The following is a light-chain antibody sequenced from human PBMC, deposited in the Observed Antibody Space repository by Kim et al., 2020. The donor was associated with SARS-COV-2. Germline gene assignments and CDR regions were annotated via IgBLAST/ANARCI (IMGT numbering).Light chain of an antibody. CDR3: AAWDDSLNGLV. CDR1: SSNIGSNT. V-gene: IGLV1-44*01. J-gene: IGLJ2*01. CDR2: SNN. Sequence: GQRVTISCSGSSSNIGSNTVNWYQQLPGTAPKLLIYSNNQRPSGVPDRFSGSKSGTSASLAISALQSEDEADYYCAAWDDSLNGLVFGGGTQLTVL.